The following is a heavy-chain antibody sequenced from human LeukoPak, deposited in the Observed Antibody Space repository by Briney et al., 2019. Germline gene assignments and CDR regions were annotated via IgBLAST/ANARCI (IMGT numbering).Heavy chain of an antibody. CDR3: ARGGNGDNNWYFDL. CDR1: GGSMNTYY. J-gene: IGHJ2*01. Sequence: SETLSLTCTVSGGSMNTYYWTWLRQPAGKGLEWLGRMYHSGTTNYNSPLYNPSLSSRVTMSVDGAKNQFSLRLKSVTTADTAVYYCARGGNGDNNWYFDLWGRGTLVTVSS. CDR2: MYHSGTT. V-gene: IGHV4-4*07. D-gene: IGHD4-17*01.